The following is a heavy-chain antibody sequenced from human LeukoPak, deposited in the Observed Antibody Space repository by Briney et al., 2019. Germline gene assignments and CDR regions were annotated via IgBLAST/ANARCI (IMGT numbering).Heavy chain of an antibody. CDR3: ARERQGVGATKDY. CDR1: GFTFSAYA. CDR2: IGSDNKP. J-gene: IGHJ4*02. V-gene: IGHV3-69-1*01. Sequence: GGSLRLSCEASGFTFSAYAMTWVRQAPGKGLEWVSSIGSDNKPHYSESVKGRFAISRDNAKNSLYLQMNSLRAEDTAVYYCARERQGVGATKDYWGQGTLVTVSS. D-gene: IGHD1-26*01.